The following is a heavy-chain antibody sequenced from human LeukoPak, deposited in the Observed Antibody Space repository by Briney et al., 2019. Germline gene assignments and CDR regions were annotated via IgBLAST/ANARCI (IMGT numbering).Heavy chain of an antibody. CDR2: INPNSGGT. CDR1: GYTFTGYY. D-gene: IGHD6-19*01. V-gene: IGHV1-2*02. J-gene: IGHJ4*02. CDR3: ASAYSSGWNPFDY. Sequence: ASVKVSCKASGYTFTGYYMHWVRQAPGQGLEWMGWINPNSGGTNYAQKFQGRVTMTRDTSISTAYMELSRLRSDDTAVYYYASAYSSGWNPFDYWGQGTLVTVSS.